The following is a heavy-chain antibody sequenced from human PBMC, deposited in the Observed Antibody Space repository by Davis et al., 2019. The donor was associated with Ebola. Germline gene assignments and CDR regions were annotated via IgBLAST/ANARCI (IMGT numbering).Heavy chain of an antibody. D-gene: IGHD5-18*01. CDR2: INTNTGIP. Sequence: ASVTVSCTASGYTLTNYYMHWVRQAPGQGLEWMGWINTNTGIPTYAQGFTGRFVFSLETSVSTAYLQISSLKADDTAVYYCARDIADTAMVALYYYYGMDVWGKGTTVTVSS. CDR1: GYTLTNYY. J-gene: IGHJ6*04. V-gene: IGHV7-4-1*02. CDR3: ARDIADTAMVALYYYYGMDV.